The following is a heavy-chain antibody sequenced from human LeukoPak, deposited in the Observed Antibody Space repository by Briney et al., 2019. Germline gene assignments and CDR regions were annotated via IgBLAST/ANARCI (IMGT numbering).Heavy chain of an antibody. V-gene: IGHV4-31*03. Sequence: TLSLTCTVSGGSISSGGYYWSWIRQHPGKGLEWIGYIYYSGSTYYNPSLKSRVTISVDTSKNQFSLKLSSVTAADTAVYYCARGGYSSGWYPLWGQGTLVTVSS. D-gene: IGHD6-19*01. J-gene: IGHJ4*02. CDR2: IYYSGST. CDR1: GGSISSGGYY. CDR3: ARGGYSSGWYPL.